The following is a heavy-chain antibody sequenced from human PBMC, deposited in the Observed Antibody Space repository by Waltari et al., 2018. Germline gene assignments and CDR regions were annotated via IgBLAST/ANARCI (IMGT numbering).Heavy chain of an antibody. CDR2: ISYDGTNK. J-gene: IGHJ4*02. CDR3: ARGSYGNPFFDY. CDR1: GFTFLSYT. V-gene: IGHV3-30*01. D-gene: IGHD5-18*01. Sequence: QVQLVESGGGVVQPGRSLRLSCAASGFTFLSYTMHWVRQAPGKGLEWVAVISYDGTNKYYADSVKGRFTISRDNSKSTLYLQMNSLRAEDTAVYYCARGSYGNPFFDYWGQGTLVTVSS.